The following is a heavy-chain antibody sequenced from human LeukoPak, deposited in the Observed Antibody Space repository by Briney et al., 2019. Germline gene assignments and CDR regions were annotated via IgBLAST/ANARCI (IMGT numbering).Heavy chain of an antibody. CDR3: AKGPTPLLYLDY. D-gene: IGHD2-21*02. V-gene: IGHV3-30*18. CDR2: ISYDGSNK. CDR1: GFTFSSYG. J-gene: IGHJ4*02. Sequence: SGGSLRLSCAASGFTFSSYGMHWVRQAPGKGLEWVAVISYDGSNKYYADSVKGRFTISRDNSKNTLYLQMNSLRAKDTAVYYCAKGPTPLLYLDYWGQGTLVTVSS.